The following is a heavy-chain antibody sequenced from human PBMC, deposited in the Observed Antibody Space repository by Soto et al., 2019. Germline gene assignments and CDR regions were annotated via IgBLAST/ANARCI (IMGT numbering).Heavy chain of an antibody. D-gene: IGHD6-13*01. CDR1: GYTFTGYY. Sequence: SVKVSCKASGYTFTGYYMHCVRQAPEQGLEWMGWISAYNGNANYAQKLQGRVTMTTDTSTSTTYMELRSLRSDDTAVYYCARDMGGIAAAGTGGDYWGQGTLVTVSS. J-gene: IGHJ4*02. CDR3: ARDMGGIAAAGTGGDY. V-gene: IGHV1-18*04. CDR2: ISAYNGNA.